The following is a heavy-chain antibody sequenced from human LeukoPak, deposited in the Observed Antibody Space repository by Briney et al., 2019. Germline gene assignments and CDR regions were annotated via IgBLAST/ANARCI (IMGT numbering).Heavy chain of an antibody. D-gene: IGHD2-2*01. Sequence: ASVKVSCKASGYTFTGDYMHWVRQAPGQGLEWMGWINPNSGGTNYAQKFQGRVTMTRDTSISTAYMELSRLRSDDTAVYYCARDTVVPAAIWFDPWGQGTLVTVSS. CDR3: ARDTVVPAAIWFDP. V-gene: IGHV1-2*02. CDR1: GYTFTGDY. CDR2: INPNSGGT. J-gene: IGHJ5*02.